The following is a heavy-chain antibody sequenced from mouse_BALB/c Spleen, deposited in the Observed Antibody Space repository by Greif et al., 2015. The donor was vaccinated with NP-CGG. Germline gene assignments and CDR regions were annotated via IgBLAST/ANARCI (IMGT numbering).Heavy chain of an antibody. J-gene: IGHJ2*01. Sequence: QVQLKDSGAELAKPGASVKMSCKASGYTFTSYWMHWVKQRPGQGLEWIGYINPSTGYTEYNQKFKDKAALTADKSSSTAYMQLSSLTSEDSAVYYCARRNYGYYYFDYWGQGTTLTVSS. D-gene: IGHD2-2*01. CDR2: INPSTGYT. V-gene: IGHV1-7*01. CDR3: ARRNYGYYYFDY. CDR1: GYTFTSYW.